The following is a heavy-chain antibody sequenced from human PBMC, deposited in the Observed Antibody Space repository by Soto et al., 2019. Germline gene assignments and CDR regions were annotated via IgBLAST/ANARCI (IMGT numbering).Heavy chain of an antibody. D-gene: IGHD3-22*01. J-gene: IGHJ6*02. CDR3: TRRRFGVRXVTTMDV. Sequence: SETLSLTXAXSGGSFSANHWSGIRQSPGQGLEWIGEITLGGSTSYSPSLESRVSISVDEGKKQFSLEMTSVTAADTAVYYCTRRRFGVRXVTTMDVWGPGTTVTVSS. CDR2: ITLGGST. CDR1: GGSFSANH. V-gene: IGHV4-34*01.